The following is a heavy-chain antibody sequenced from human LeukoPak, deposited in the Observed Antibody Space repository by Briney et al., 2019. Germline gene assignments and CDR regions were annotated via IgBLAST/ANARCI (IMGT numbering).Heavy chain of an antibody. D-gene: IGHD4-23*01. CDR1: GFTFSSYS. V-gene: IGHV3-30-3*01. CDR2: ISDDGINR. J-gene: IGHJ4*02. Sequence: GGSLRLSCAASGFTFSSYSMHWVRQAPGKGLEWVAVISDDGINRYYADSVKGRFTISRDNSRNTLYLQMNSLRAEDTAVYYCARDYGGNSDFDYWGQGTLVTASS. CDR3: ARDYGGNSDFDY.